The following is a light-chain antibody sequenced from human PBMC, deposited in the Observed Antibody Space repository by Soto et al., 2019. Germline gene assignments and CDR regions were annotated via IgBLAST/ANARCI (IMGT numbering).Light chain of an antibody. J-gene: IGKJ3*01. CDR3: QQYYSYPGFT. CDR1: QGISSY. Sequence: AIRMTQSPSSLSASTGDRVTITCRASQGISSYLAWYQQKPGKAPKLLIYAASTLQSGVPSRFSCSGSGTDFTLTISCLQSEDFATYYCQQYYSYPGFTFGPGTKVDIK. V-gene: IGKV1-8*01. CDR2: AAS.